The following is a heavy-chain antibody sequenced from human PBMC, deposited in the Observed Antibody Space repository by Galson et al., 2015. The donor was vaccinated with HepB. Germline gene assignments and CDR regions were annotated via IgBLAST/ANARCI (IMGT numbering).Heavy chain of an antibody. CDR2: IYYSGTT. CDR3: ARDTVHSGWYRALDY. D-gene: IGHD6-19*01. Sequence: SETLSLTCIVSGDSISGYYWSWIRQPAGKGLEWIGSIYYSGTTNYNPSLKSRVTMSIDTSRNQFSLKLSSVTAADTAVYYCARDTVHSGWYRALDYWGQGARVTVSS. J-gene: IGHJ4*02. V-gene: IGHV4-59*01. CDR1: GDSISGYY.